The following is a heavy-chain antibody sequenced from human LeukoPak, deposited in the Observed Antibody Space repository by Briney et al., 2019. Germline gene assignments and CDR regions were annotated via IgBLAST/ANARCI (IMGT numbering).Heavy chain of an antibody. J-gene: IGHJ5*02. CDR3: AREYGDYGGSWFDP. D-gene: IGHD4-17*01. CDR2: IYYSGST. Sequence: SETLSLTCTVSGGSISSSSYYWGWIRQPPGKGLEWIGSIYYSGSTYYNPSLKSRVTISVDTSKNQFSLKLSSVTAADTAVYYCAREYGDYGGSWFDPWGQGTLVTVSS. V-gene: IGHV4-39*07. CDR1: GGSISSSSYY.